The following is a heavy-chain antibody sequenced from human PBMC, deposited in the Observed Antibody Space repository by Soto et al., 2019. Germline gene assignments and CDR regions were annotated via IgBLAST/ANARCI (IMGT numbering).Heavy chain of an antibody. V-gene: IGHV4-59*01. J-gene: IGHJ5*02. CDR1: GGSISNYY. D-gene: IGHD3-16*01. CDR3: ASGGNWFDP. CDR2: MYYNGNI. Sequence: SETLSLTCNVSGGSISNYYWTWVRQTPEKGLEWIGYMYYNGNINYNPSLKSRVTISIDTSKNQFSLTLKSVTAADTAVYYCASGGNWFDPWGQGVLVTVSS.